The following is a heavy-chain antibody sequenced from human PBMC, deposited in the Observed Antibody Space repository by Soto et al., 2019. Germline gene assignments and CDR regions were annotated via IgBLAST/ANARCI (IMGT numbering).Heavy chain of an antibody. CDR1: GFTFSDYS. CDR2: ISSTSIYI. D-gene: IGHD2-15*01. J-gene: IGHJ4*02. Sequence: EVQLVESGGGLVKPGGSLRLSCAASGFTFSDYSMTWVRQAPGKGLEWVSSISSTSIYIFYADSVKGRFTISRDNAKNSRYLQRNSLGAEDTAVYYCARDATLVDSWGQVTLVIVSS. V-gene: IGHV3-21*01. CDR3: ARDATLVDS.